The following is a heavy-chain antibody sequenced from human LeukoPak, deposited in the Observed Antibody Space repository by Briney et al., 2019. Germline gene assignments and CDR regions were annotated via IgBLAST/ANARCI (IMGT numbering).Heavy chain of an antibody. Sequence: GGSLRLSCAASGFSFSNFYMSWIRQAPGKGLEWVSYISSNSTYTNSADSVRGRFTISRDNAKNSLYLQMNSLRVEDTAVYYCARESDSSGYYNYWGQGTLDTVSS. V-gene: IGHV3-11*06. CDR2: ISSNSTYT. D-gene: IGHD3-22*01. CDR1: GFSFSNFY. CDR3: ARESDSSGYYNY. J-gene: IGHJ4*02.